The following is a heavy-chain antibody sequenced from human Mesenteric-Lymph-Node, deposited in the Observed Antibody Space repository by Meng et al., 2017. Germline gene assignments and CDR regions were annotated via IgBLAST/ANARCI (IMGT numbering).Heavy chain of an antibody. CDR3: ESLGSESYHPLF. V-gene: IGHV1-2*02. Sequence: SVQVSCKASGYTFTGYYMHWVLQAPVQGLEWMGWINPNSGCTNYAQKFQGRVTMTRDTSISTAYMELSRMSSDDTAVYYCESLGSESYHPLFWGQGTLVTVSS. CDR2: INPNSGCT. J-gene: IGHJ4*02. CDR1: GYTFTGYY. D-gene: IGHD3-10*01.